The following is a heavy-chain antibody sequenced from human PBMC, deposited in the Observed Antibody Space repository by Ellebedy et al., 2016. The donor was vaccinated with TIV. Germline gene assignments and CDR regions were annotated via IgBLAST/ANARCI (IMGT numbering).Heavy chain of an antibody. CDR2: ISYDGNNK. CDR1: GFIFGNYA. V-gene: IGHV3-30*04. J-gene: IGHJ4*02. CDR3: ARDRSYSPTY. Sequence: GESLKISXAASGFIFGNYAMNWVRQTPGKGLEWVAFISYDGNNKYYAGSVKSRFTLSRDNAKNTLYLEMNSLRAEDTAVYFCARDRSYSPTYWGQGTLVTVSS. D-gene: IGHD1-26*01.